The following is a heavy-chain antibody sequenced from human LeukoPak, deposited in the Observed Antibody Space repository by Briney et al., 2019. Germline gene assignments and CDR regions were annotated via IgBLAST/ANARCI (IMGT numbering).Heavy chain of an antibody. V-gene: IGHV3-53*01. D-gene: IGHD6-13*01. CDR2: IYSGGST. CDR3: ARCIACFDAFDS. J-gene: IGHJ3*02. Sequence: GGSLRLFCAASGFTVSSNYMSWVREAPRKGLEWVSVIYSGGSTYYADSVKGRFTISTDNSKNTRYLQMNSLRAEYTAVYYCARCIACFDAFDSWGQGTMVTVSS. CDR1: GFTVSSNY.